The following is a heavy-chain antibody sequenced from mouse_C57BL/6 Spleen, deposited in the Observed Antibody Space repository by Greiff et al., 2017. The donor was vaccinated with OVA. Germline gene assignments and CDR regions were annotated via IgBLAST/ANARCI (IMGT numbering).Heavy chain of an antibody. CDR1: GFTFSSYG. CDR3: ARNYGSSYYFDY. Sequence: EVKLMESGGELVKPGGSLKLSCAASGFTFSSYGMSWVRQTPDKRLEWVATISSGGSYTYYPDSVKGRFTISRDNAKNTLYLQMSSLKSEDTAMYYCARNYGSSYYFDYWGQGTTLTVSS. J-gene: IGHJ2*01. D-gene: IGHD1-1*01. V-gene: IGHV5-6*01. CDR2: ISSGGSYT.